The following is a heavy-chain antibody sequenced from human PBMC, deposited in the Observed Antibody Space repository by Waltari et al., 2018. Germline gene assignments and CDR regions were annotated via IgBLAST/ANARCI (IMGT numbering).Heavy chain of an antibody. Sequence: EVQLVESGGGLVQSGESLRLSCAASGFTFGSFWMHWVRQVSGKGLVWVSSISDDGRRIGYADSVKGRFTISRDNAKNTLYLQMNRLRGDDTAVYYCVRGFSTSPSSYWGQGALVTVSS. CDR2: ISDDGRRI. V-gene: IGHV3-74*01. J-gene: IGHJ4*02. D-gene: IGHD2-2*01. CDR3: VRGFSTSPSSY. CDR1: GFTFGSFW.